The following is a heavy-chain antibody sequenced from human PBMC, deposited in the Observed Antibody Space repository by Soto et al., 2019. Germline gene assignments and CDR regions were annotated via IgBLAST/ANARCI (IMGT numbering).Heavy chain of an antibody. Sequence: VGSLRLSCAAFGFTFSSYAMSWVRQAPGKGLEWVSSISGSGGTSYYADSVKGRFTLSRDNSKNTLYLQMKSLRAEDTAVYYCAKGGYYYDTSGPTFEYWGQGTLVTVSS. J-gene: IGHJ4*02. CDR1: GFTFSSYA. CDR3: AKGGYYYDTSGPTFEY. CDR2: ISGSGGTS. D-gene: IGHD3-22*01. V-gene: IGHV3-23*01.